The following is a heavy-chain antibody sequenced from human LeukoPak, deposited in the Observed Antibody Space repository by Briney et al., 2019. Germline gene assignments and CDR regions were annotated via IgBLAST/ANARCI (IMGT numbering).Heavy chain of an antibody. J-gene: IGHJ6*03. V-gene: IGHV4-39*07. CDR2: IYYSGST. Sequence: PSQTLSLTCTVSGGSISSSTYSSGWSPAPPRKGLEWIVSIYYSGSTYYNPSLKSRVTISVYTSKNQFSLKLCSVTPPHTPLYFCARERGGVISYYYYYMDVWGKGTTVTVSS. CDR1: GGSISSSTYS. D-gene: IGHD3-10*01. CDR3: ARERGGVISYYYYYMDV.